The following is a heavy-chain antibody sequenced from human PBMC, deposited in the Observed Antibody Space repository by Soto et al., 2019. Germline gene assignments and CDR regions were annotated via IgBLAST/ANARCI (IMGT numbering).Heavy chain of an antibody. CDR3: ARRMIWFGTEYRGYGMDV. CDR1: GYTFTGYY. D-gene: IGHD3-10*01. J-gene: IGHJ6*02. CDR2: INPDSGGT. V-gene: IGHV1-2*02. Sequence: ASVKVSCKASGYTFTGYYMHWVRQAPGQGLEWMGWINPDSGGTNYAQKFQGRVTMTRDTSISTAYMELSRLRSDDTAVYYCARRMIWFGTEYRGYGMDVWGQGTTVTVSS.